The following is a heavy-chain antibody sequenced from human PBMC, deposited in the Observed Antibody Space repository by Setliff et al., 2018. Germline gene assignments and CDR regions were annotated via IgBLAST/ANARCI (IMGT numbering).Heavy chain of an antibody. CDR1: GYSISSGYY. CDR3: ARTSRGPREPIGWFDP. D-gene: IGHD1-26*01. J-gene: IGHJ5*02. Sequence: SSATLSLTCAVSGYSISSGYYWGWIRQPPGKGLEWIGSIYHSGSTYYNPSLKSRVTISVDTSKNQFSLKLSSVTAADTAVYYCARTSRGPREPIGWFDPWGQGTLVTVSS. CDR2: IYHSGST. V-gene: IGHV4-38-2*01.